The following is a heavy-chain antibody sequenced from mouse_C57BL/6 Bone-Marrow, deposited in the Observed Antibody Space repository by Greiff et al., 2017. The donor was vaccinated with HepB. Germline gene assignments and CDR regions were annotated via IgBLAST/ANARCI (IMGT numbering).Heavy chain of an antibody. CDR2: ISNGGGST. CDR3: LYDYGFAY. V-gene: IGHV5-12*01. CDR1: GFTFSDYY. D-gene: IGHD2-4*01. Sequence: EVKLMESGGGLVQPGGSLKLSCAASGFTFSDYYMYWVRQTPEKRLEWVAYISNGGGSTYYPDTVKGRFTISRDNAKNTLYLQMSRLKSEDTAMYYCLYDYGFAYWGQGTLVTVSA. J-gene: IGHJ3*01.